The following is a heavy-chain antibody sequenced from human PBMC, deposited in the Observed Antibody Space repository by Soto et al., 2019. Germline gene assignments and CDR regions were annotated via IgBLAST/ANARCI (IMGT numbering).Heavy chain of an antibody. V-gene: IGHV3-11*01. CDR1: GFTFSDYY. CDR2: ISSSGSTT. J-gene: IGHJ4*02. CDR3: AKAGYTYGQTDY. D-gene: IGHD5-18*01. Sequence: GGSLRLSCAASGFTFSDYYMSWIRQAPGKGLEWVSYISSSGSTTYYADSVKGRFTISRDNSKNTLYLQMNSLRAEDTAVYYCAKAGYTYGQTDYWGQGTLVTVSA.